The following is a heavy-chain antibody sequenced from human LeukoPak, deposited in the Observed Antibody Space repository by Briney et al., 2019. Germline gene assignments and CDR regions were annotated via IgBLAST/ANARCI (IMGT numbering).Heavy chain of an antibody. D-gene: IGHD3-22*01. V-gene: IGHV3-7*03. CDR1: GFTFSDYW. CDR2: INQDGKAK. Sequence: GGSLRLSCEASGFTFSDYWMTWVRQAPGKGLEWVANINQDGKAKSYVDSVKGRFTISRDNAKNSLYLQLNSLRAEDTAVYYCAKASAMIVVVSKHFDYWGQGTLVTVSS. J-gene: IGHJ4*02. CDR3: AKASAMIVVVSKHFDY.